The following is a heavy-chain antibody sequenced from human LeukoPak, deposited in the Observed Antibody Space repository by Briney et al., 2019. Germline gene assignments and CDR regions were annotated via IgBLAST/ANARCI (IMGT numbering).Heavy chain of an antibody. J-gene: IGHJ4*02. CDR3: ARDLMVRGVDLDY. CDR2: IKQDGSEK. V-gene: IGHV3-7*03. Sequence: PGGSLRLSCAASGFTFSSYWMSWVRQAPGKGLEWVAHIKQDGSEKYYVDSVKGRFTISRDNAKNSLYLQMNSLRAEDTAVYYCARDLMVRGVDLDYWGQGTLVTVSS. CDR1: GFTFSSYW. D-gene: IGHD3-10*01.